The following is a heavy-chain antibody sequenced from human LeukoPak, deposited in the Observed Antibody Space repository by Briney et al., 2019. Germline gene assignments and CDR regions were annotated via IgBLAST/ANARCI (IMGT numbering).Heavy chain of an antibody. CDR3: XKXIVATIQGVGYFDY. J-gene: IGHJ4*02. CDR1: GFTFDDYA. Sequence: GGSLRLSCAASGFTFDDYAMHWVRQAPGKGLEWVSGISWNSGSIVYADSVKGRFTISRDNAKNSLYLQMNSLRAEDTALYYXXKXIVATIQGVGYFDYWGQGTLVTVSS. V-gene: IGHV3-9*01. D-gene: IGHD5-12*01. CDR2: ISWNSGSI.